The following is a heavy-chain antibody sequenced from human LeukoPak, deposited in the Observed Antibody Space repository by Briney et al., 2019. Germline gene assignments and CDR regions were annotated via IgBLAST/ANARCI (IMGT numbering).Heavy chain of an antibody. D-gene: IGHD3-10*01. CDR2: ISAYNGNT. V-gene: IGHV1-18*01. Sequence: ASVNVSCKASGYTFTSYGISWVRQAPGQGLEWMGWISAYNGNTNYAQKLQGRVTMTTNTSTSTAYMELRSLRSDDTAVYYCARDHLTMVRGTSDYWGQGTLVTVSS. CDR1: GYTFTSYG. J-gene: IGHJ4*02. CDR3: ARDHLTMVRGTSDY.